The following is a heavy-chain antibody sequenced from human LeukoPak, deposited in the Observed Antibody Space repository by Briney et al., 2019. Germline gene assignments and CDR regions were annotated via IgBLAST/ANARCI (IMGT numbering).Heavy chain of an antibody. CDR2: ITSSGSSI. D-gene: IGHD3-22*01. CDR1: GFTFSSYE. CDR3: ARDQYDSSGYYDY. V-gene: IGHV3-48*03. Sequence: GGSLRLSCAASGFTFSSYEMNWVRQAPGKGLEWVSYITSSGSSIYYADSVKGRFTISRDNARNSLYPQMNSLRAEDTAVYYCARDQYDSSGYYDYWGQGTLVTVSS. J-gene: IGHJ4*02.